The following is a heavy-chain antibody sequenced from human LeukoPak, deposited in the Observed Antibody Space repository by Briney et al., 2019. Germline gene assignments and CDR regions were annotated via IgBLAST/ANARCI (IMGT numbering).Heavy chain of an antibody. J-gene: IGHJ4*02. CDR2: ISYDGSNK. D-gene: IGHD6-19*01. V-gene: IGHV3-30-3*01. Sequence: GGSLRLSCAASGFTFSSYAMHWVRQAPGKGLEWVAVISYDGSNKYYADSVKGRFTISRDNSKNTLYLQMNSLRAEDTAVYYCARGQWLVSDYFDYWGQGTLVTVSS. CDR1: GFTFSSYA. CDR3: ARGQWLVSDYFDY.